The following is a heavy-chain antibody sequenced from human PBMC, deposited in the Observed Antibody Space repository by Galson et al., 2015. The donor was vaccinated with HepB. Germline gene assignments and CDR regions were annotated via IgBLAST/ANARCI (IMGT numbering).Heavy chain of an antibody. J-gene: IGHJ4*02. V-gene: IGHV3-23*01. CDR3: AKGTTNIGY. CDR2: IGVNAGST. CDR1: GFTFSSLG. D-gene: IGHD1-1*01. Sequence: SLRLSCAASGFTFSSLGMTWVRQAPGKGLECVSAIGVNAGSTDYADSVKGRFTISRDNSKNMFYLQMNNLRAEDTAVYYCAKGTTNIGYWGQGTLVTVSS.